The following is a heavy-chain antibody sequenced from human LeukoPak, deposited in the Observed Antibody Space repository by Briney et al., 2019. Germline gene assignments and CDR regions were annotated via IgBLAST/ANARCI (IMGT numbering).Heavy chain of an antibody. V-gene: IGHV4-59*08. J-gene: IGHJ4*02. CDR3: ARLPRKTYYFDY. CDR2: IYYSGST. CDR1: GDSISSYY. Sequence: SETLSLTCTVSGDSISSYYWSWIRQPPGKGLEWIGYIYYSGSTNYNPSLKSRVTISVDTSKNQFSLKLSSVTAADTAVYYCARLPRKTYYFDYWGQGTLVTVSS.